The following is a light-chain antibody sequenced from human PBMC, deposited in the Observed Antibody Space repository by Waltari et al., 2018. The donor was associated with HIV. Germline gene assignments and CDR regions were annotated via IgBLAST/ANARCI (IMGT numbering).Light chain of an antibody. V-gene: IGKV1-9*01. CDR1: QGIGTN. CDR3: QQVSNYPFT. J-gene: IGKJ2*01. CDR2: AAS. Sequence: IQLTQSPSFLYASVRDRVTITCRASQGIGTNLDWFQQKPGKAPNLLIYAASSLHRGVPSRFTGCGSGTEFTLTINNLQPEDFATYYCQQVSNYPFTFGQGTRLAIK.